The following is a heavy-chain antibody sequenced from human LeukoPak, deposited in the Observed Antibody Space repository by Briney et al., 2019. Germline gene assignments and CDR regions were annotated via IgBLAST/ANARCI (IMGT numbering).Heavy chain of an antibody. CDR2: ISGSGGST. D-gene: IGHD1-26*01. CDR3: AKDLGGSYQFDY. Sequence: GGSLRLSCAASGFTFSSYAMSWVRQAPGKGLKWVSAISGSGGSTYYADSVKGRFTISRDNSKNTLYLQMNSLRAEDTAVYYCAKDLGGSYQFDYWGQGTLVTVSS. CDR1: GFTFSSYA. J-gene: IGHJ4*02. V-gene: IGHV3-23*01.